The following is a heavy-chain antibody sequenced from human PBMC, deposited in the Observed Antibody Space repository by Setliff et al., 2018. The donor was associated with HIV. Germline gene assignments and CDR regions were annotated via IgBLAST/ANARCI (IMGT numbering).Heavy chain of an antibody. J-gene: IGHJ6*03. D-gene: IGHD1-1*01. Sequence: SETLSLTCAVYGGSFSGHYWNWFRQPPGKGLEWIGEINHSGSTNYKSSLKSRVTISADTSKRQFSLKLSSVTAADTAVYYCARGGDWDDNYYMDVWGKGTTVTVSS. CDR3: ARGGDWDDNYYMDV. CDR1: GGSFSGHY. V-gene: IGHV4-34*01. CDR2: INHSGST.